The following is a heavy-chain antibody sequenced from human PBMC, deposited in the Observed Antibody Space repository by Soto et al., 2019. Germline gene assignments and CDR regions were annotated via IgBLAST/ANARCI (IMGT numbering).Heavy chain of an antibody. V-gene: IGHV5-51*01. D-gene: IGHD3-16*01. CDR3: ALTGGFAPVYGFDV. CDR1: GHDFVTNW. Sequence: TGESLKISCSGHGHDFVTNWIGWVRQRPGKGLEWMGIIYLGDSDTRYSPSFEGQVTLSADRSTSTVFLEWSFLKTSDTAMYFCALTGGFAPVYGFDVWGQGTSVTVSS. CDR2: IYLGDSDT. J-gene: IGHJ6*02.